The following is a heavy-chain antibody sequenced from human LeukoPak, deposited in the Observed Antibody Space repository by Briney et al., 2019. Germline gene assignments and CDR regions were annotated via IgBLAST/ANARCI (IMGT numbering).Heavy chain of an antibody. Sequence: GGSLRLSCGVSGFTFSSYWMNWDRQAPGKGLEWVASIKQDGGEKSYVDSVKGRFTISRGNAKNSLYLQMSSLRAEDTAVYYCARDGTAAGLYFDLWGQGTLVTVSS. D-gene: IGHD6-13*01. V-gene: IGHV3-7*01. CDR3: ARDGTAAGLYFDL. J-gene: IGHJ4*01. CDR1: GFTFSSYW. CDR2: IKQDGGEK.